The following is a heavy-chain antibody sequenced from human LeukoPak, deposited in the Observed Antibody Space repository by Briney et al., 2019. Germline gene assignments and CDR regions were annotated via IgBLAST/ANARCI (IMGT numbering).Heavy chain of an antibody. V-gene: IGHV1-69*13. D-gene: IGHD3-10*01. CDR2: IIPIFGTA. J-gene: IGHJ5*02. CDR1: GGTFSSYA. Sequence: ASVKVSCKASGGTFSSYAISWVRQAPGQGLEWMGGIIPIFGTANYAQKFQGRVTITADESTSTAYMELSSLRSEDTAVYYCARGRLLWFGEFRYWFDPWGQGTLVTVSS. CDR3: ARGRLLWFGEFRYWFDP.